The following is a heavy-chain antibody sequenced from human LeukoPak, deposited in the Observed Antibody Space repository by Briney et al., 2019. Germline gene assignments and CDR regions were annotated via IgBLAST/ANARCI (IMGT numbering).Heavy chain of an antibody. CDR2: INHSGST. CDR3: ARGLSASSGYTFDY. D-gene: IGHD3-22*01. CDR1: GGSFSGYY. Sequence: SETLSLTCAVYGGSFSGYYWSWIRQPPGKGLEWIGEINHSGSTNYNPSLKSRVSISVDTSKNQFSLKLSSVTAADTAVYYCARGLSASSGYTFDYWGQGTLVTVSS. J-gene: IGHJ4*02. V-gene: IGHV4-34*01.